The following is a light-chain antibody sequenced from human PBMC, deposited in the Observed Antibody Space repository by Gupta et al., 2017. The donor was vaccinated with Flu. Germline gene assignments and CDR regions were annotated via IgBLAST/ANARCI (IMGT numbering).Light chain of an antibody. CDR3: CSYAHYVR. V-gene: IGLV2-23*01. CDR2: EGS. Sequence: QSALTQPASVSGSPGQSIAISCTGTSNYVGRYNFVSWYQQHPGKAPNRIIYEGSTPPSGVSNRFSGSGSGNTASLTISGLQAEDEADYYCCSYAHYVRIGGGTKVTVL. J-gene: IGLJ2*01. CDR1: SNYVGRYNF.